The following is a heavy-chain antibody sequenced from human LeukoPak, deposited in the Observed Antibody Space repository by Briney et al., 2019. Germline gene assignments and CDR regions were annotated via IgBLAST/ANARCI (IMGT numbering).Heavy chain of an antibody. V-gene: IGHV3-74*01. CDR2: IESDGTS. CDR1: GYIVGNHW. J-gene: IGHJ6*02. CDR3: ARDMYYAMDL. Sequence: GGSLRLSCAASGYIVGNHWMHWVRQAPGKGLVWVSRIESDGTSTYADSVKGRFTISRDSAQNTVFLQMNNLRAEDTAVYYCARDMYYAMDLWGQGTTVTVSS.